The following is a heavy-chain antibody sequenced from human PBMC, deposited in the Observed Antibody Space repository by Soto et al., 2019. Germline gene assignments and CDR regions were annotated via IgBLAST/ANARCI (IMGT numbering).Heavy chain of an antibody. CDR2: ISSSGSTI. Sequence: WGSLRLSCAASGFTFSSYEMNWVRQAPGKGLEWVSYISSSGSTIYYADSVKGRFTISRDNAKNSLYLQMNSLRAEDTAVYYCARDPSQVYDSSGWSTHFDYWGQGTLVTVSS. CDR1: GFTFSSYE. V-gene: IGHV3-48*03. J-gene: IGHJ4*02. CDR3: ARDPSQVYDSSGWSTHFDY. D-gene: IGHD6-19*01.